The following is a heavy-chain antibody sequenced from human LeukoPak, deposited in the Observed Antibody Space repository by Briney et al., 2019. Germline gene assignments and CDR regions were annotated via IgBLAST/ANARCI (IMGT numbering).Heavy chain of an antibody. Sequence: NTGGSLRLSCAASGFTFSSYNMNWVRQAPGKGLEWVSSISSSSSYIYYAGSVKGRFTISRDNAKNSLYLQMNSLRAEDTAVYYCASGYCSGGSCYRIFDYWGQGTLVTVSS. CDR2: ISSSSSYI. J-gene: IGHJ4*02. CDR1: GFTFSSYN. D-gene: IGHD2-15*01. CDR3: ASGYCSGGSCYRIFDY. V-gene: IGHV3-21*01.